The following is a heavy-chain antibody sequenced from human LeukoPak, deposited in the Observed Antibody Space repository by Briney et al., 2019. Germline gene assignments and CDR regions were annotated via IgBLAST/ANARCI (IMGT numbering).Heavy chain of an antibody. V-gene: IGHV1-18*04. D-gene: IGHD6-19*01. Sequence: ASVKVSCKASGYTFTSYGISWVRQAPGQGLEGMGCISAYNGNSDYEQKFQGRVTMTTDTSTSTAYMELRSLRSDDTAVYYCAGSTFVIAVAGDYYGMDVWGKRTTVTVSS. CDR2: ISAYNGNS. CDR3: AGSTFVIAVAGDYYGMDV. J-gene: IGHJ6*04. CDR1: GYTFTSYG.